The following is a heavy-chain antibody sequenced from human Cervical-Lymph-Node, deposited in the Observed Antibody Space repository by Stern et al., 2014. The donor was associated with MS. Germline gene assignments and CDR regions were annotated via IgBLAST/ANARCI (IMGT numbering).Heavy chain of an antibody. J-gene: IGHJ4*02. CDR1: GFSFSRYA. CDR2: IWYDGSNP. Sequence: QDQLVQSGGGVVQPGRSLRLSCAASGFSFSRYAMHWVRQAPGKGLAWVALIWYDGSNPYYADSVTGRFTISRDNFKNTLYLQMNSLRAEDTAVYYCASAYSSSHYYFDYWGQGTLVTVSS. V-gene: IGHV3-33*01. D-gene: IGHD6-13*01. CDR3: ASAYSSSHYYFDY.